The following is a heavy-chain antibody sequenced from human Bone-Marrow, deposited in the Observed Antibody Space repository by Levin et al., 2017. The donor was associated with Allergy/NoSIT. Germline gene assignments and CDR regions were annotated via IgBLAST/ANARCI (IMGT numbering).Heavy chain of an antibody. CDR2: ISGSGGAK. CDR1: GFIFADYA. CDR3: AKDRPELEVRSDYFDY. D-gene: IGHD1-1*01. V-gene: IGHV3-23*01. J-gene: IGHJ4*02. Sequence: GGSLRLSCTISGFIFADYAMSWVRQAPGKGLEWVSDISGSGGAKYYADSVKGRFNISRDNSKNTLYLQMKSLRVEDTAVYYCAKDRPELEVRSDYFDYWGQGALVTVSS.